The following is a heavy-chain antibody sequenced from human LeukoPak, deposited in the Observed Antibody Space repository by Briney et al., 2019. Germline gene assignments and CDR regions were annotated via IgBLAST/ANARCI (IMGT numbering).Heavy chain of an antibody. CDR2: IYSGGST. D-gene: IGHD3-22*01. CDR3: ARLSGFYHFDS. V-gene: IGHV3-66*01. J-gene: IGHJ4*02. Sequence: GGSLRLSCAASGFSVSSNYMSWVRQAPGKGLEWVSVIYSGGSTYYADSVRGRFTISRDSSQNTLYLQMNSLRAEDTAVYYCARLSGFYHFDSCGQGTLVTVSS. CDR1: GFSVSSNY.